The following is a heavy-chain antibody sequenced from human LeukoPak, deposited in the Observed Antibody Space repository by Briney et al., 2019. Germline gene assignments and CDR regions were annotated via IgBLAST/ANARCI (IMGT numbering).Heavy chain of an antibody. CDR2: IYYSGST. CDR3: AREVAAAGGHNWFDP. CDR1: GGSISSYC. D-gene: IGHD6-13*01. Sequence: SETLSLTCTVSGGSISSYCWSWIRQPPGKGLEWIGYIYYSGSTNYNPSLKSRVTISVDTSKNQFSLKLSSVTAADTAVYYCAREVAAAGGHNWFDPWGQGTLVTVSS. J-gene: IGHJ5*02. V-gene: IGHV4-59*01.